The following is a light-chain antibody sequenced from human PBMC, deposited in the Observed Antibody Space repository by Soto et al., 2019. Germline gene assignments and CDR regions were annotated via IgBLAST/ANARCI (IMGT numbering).Light chain of an antibody. J-gene: IGLJ1*01. Sequence: QSALTQPASVSGSPGQSITISCTGTSSDVGGYNFVSWCQHHPGKVPKLIISEVNNRPSGVSDRFSGSKSGNTASLTISGLQAEDEADYYCKSYTTGAYIFGSGTKVTVL. CDR3: KSYTTGAYI. CDR2: EVN. V-gene: IGLV2-14*01. CDR1: SSDVGGYNF.